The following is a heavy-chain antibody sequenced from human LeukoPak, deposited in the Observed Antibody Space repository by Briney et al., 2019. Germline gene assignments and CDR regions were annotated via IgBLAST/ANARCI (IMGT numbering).Heavy chain of an antibody. J-gene: IGHJ6*03. CDR2: IYYSGST. CDR3: GRDALVGYFSYYYMDV. CDR1: GGSISSYY. V-gene: IGHV4-59*01. Sequence: SETLSLTCTVSGGSISSYYWSWIRQPPGKGLEWIGYIYYSGSTNYNPPLKSRVTISIDTSKNQFSLKLSSVTAADTAVYYCGRDALVGYFSYYYMDVWGKGTTVTVSS. D-gene: IGHD2-15*01.